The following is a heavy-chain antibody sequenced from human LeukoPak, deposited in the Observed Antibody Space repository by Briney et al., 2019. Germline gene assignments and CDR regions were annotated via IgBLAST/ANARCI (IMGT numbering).Heavy chain of an antibody. CDR3: ARAHCSSTSCLRRGYFDY. J-gene: IGHJ4*02. D-gene: IGHD2-2*01. Sequence: PGGSLRLSCAASGFTFSSYAMHWVRPAPGKGLEWVAVISYDGSNKYYADSVKGRFTISRDNSKNTLYLQMNSLRAEDTAVYYCARAHCSSTSCLRRGYFDYWGQGTLVTVSS. CDR1: GFTFSSYA. V-gene: IGHV3-30-3*01. CDR2: ISYDGSNK.